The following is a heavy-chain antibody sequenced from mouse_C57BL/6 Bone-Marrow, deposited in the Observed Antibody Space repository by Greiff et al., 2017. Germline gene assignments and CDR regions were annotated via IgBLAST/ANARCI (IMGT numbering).Heavy chain of an antibody. CDR3: ARDLFLFDY. J-gene: IGHJ2*01. Sequence: VQLKESGPGLVKPSQSLSLTCSVTGYSITSGYYWNWIRQFPGNKLEWMGYISYDGSNNYNPSLKNRISITRDTSKNQFFLKLISVSTEDTATYYCARDLFLFDYWRQGTTLTVSS. V-gene: IGHV3-6*01. CDR2: ISYDGSN. CDR1: GYSITSGYY.